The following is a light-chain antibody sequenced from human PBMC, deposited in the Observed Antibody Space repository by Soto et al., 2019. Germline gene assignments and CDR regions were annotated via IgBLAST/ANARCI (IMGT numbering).Light chain of an antibody. CDR1: QSVITY. J-gene: IGKJ4*01. Sequence: EILLTQSPATLYLPPGERCTLSCRASQSVITYLAWYQQKPGQAPRLLIYDASNRATGIPARFSGSGSGTEFTLTISSLQSEDFAVYYCQQYYNWPLTFGGGTKVDIK. CDR2: DAS. V-gene: IGKV3D-15*01. CDR3: QQYYNWPLT.